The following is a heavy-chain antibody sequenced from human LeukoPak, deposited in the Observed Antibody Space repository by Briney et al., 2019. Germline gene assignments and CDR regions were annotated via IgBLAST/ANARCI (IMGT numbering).Heavy chain of an antibody. J-gene: IGHJ6*03. CDR2: ISSSSSYI. Sequence: GGSLRLSCAASGFTFSSYSMNWVRQAPGKGLEWVSSISSSSSYIYYADSVKGRFTISRDNAKNTLYLQMNSLRAEDTAVYYCAKDYGDRTYYYYYMDVWGKGTTVTISS. CDR3: AKDYGDRTYYYYYMDV. V-gene: IGHV3-21*01. D-gene: IGHD4-17*01. CDR1: GFTFSSYS.